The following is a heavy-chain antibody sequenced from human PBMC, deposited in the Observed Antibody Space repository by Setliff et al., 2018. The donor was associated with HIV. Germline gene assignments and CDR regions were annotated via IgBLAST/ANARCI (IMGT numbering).Heavy chain of an antibody. CDR3: ATMGRRGWFIDY. J-gene: IGHJ4*02. CDR2: IYYSGRT. V-gene: IGHV4-39*01. Sequence: PSETLSLTCTVSGGSISSSSYYWGWVRQPPGKGLEWIGSIYYSGRTYYNPSLKSRVTTSVEKSKNQFSLKLSSVTAADTAAYYCATMGRRGWFIDYWGQGTLVTVSS. D-gene: IGHD6-19*01. CDR1: GGSISSSSYY.